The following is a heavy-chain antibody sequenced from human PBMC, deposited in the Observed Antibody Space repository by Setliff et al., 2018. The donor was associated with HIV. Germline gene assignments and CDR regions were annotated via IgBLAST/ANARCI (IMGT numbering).Heavy chain of an antibody. Sequence: TLSLTCTVSGGSMSTYYWSWIRQPPGKALEWLALIYWDDDKHYSPSLKSRLTITKDTSKNQVVLTMTTMDPVDTATYYCAHQELGYCSGGSCPPPHAFDIWGQGTMVTVSS. CDR1: GGSMSTYYW. CDR3: AHQELGYCSGGSCPPPHAFDI. V-gene: IGHV2-5*08. D-gene: IGHD2-15*01. J-gene: IGHJ3*02. CDR2: IYWDDDK.